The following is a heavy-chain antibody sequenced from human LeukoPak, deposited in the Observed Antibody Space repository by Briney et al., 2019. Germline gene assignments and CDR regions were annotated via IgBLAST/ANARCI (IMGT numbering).Heavy chain of an antibody. J-gene: IGHJ4*02. CDR1: GGSFSGYY. D-gene: IGHD4-23*01. V-gene: IGHV4-59*01. CDR2: IYYSGST. Sequence: SETLSLTCAVYGGSFSGYYWSWIRQPPGKGLEWIGYIYYSGSTNYNPSLKSRVTISVDTSKNQFSLKLSSVTAADTAVYYCARDRSYGGYFDYWGQGTLVTVPS. CDR3: ARDRSYGGYFDY.